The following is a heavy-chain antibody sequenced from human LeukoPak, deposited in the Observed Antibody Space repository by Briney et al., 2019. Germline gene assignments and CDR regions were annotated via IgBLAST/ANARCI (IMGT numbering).Heavy chain of an antibody. V-gene: IGHV4-30-2*05. CDR3: ARDRDGYTLDY. D-gene: IGHD5-24*01. J-gene: IGHJ4*02. CDR1: GGSISSGGYS. CDR2: IYYSGST. Sequence: SQTLSLTCAVSGGSISSGGYSWSWIRQPPGKGLEWIGYIYYSGSTYYNPSLKSRVTISVDTSKNQFSLKLSSVTAADTAVYYCARDRDGYTLDYWGQGTLVTVSS.